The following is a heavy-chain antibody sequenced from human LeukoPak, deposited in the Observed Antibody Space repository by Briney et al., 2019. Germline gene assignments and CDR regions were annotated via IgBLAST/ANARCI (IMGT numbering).Heavy chain of an antibody. CDR1: GFTFSSYA. CDR3: ARSRYSSGWYWNGFDP. CDR2: ISGSGGST. Sequence: GGSLRLSCAASGFTFSSYAMSWVRQAPGKGLEWVSAISGSGGSTYYADSVKGRFTISRDNSKNTLYLQMNSLRAEDTAVYYCARSRYSSGWYWNGFDPWGQGTLVTVSS. D-gene: IGHD6-19*01. V-gene: IGHV3-23*01. J-gene: IGHJ5*02.